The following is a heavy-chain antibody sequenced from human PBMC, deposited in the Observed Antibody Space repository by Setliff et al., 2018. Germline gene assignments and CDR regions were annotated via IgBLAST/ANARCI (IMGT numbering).Heavy chain of an antibody. CDR3: ARDRTAYSYGLDV. Sequence: SETLSLTCTVSGGSITSGSFYWSWIRQPAGKRLEWIGRIHASGSPSYNPSLESRVTISLDTSTNQFALNLKSVTAADTAVYYCARDRTAYSYGLDVWGQGTTVTVSS. V-gene: IGHV4-61*02. D-gene: IGHD5-18*01. CDR1: GGSITSGSFY. CDR2: IHASGSP. J-gene: IGHJ6*02.